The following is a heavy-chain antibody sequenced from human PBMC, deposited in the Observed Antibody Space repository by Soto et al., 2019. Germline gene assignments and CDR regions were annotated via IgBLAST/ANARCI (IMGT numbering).Heavy chain of an antibody. J-gene: IGHJ6*02. CDR1: GGTFSSYA. CDR2: IIPIFGTA. D-gene: IGHD3-22*01. CDR3: ARDRFHYYDSSGYYNWNGMDV. V-gene: IGHV1-69*06. Sequence: QVQLVQSGAEVKKPGSSVKVSCKASGGTFSSYAISWVRQAPGQGLEWMGGIIPIFGTANYAQKFQGRVMITADKSTSTAYMELSSLRSEDTAVYYCARDRFHYYDSSGYYNWNGMDVWGQGTTVTVSS.